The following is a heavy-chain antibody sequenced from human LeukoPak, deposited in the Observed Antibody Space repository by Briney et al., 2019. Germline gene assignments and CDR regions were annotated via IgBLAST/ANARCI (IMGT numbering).Heavy chain of an antibody. J-gene: IGHJ4*02. V-gene: IGHV1-8*01. CDR3: ARDQTSSGYPDY. D-gene: IGHD3-22*01. CDR1: GYTFTSYD. CDR2: MNPNSGNT. Sequence: GASVKVSCKASGYTFTSYDINWVRQATGQGLEWMGWMNPNSGNTGYAQKFQGRVTMTRNTSISTAYMELSSLRSEDTAVYYCARDQTSSGYPDYWGQGTLVTVSS.